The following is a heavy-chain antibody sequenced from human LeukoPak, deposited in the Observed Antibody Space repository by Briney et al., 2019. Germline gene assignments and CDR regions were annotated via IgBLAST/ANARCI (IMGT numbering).Heavy chain of an antibody. CDR3: ARLLDPLGFCAGGSCYLDN. CDR1: GGSISSAY. Sequence: SESLSLTCTVSGGSISSAYWNWIRQPPGKGLEWIGYISYSGSTNYNPSLKSRVTISVDTSKNQFSLKLSSVTAADTAVYFCARLLDPLGFCAGGSCYLDNWGRGTLVTVSS. V-gene: IGHV4-59*01. J-gene: IGHJ4*02. D-gene: IGHD3-10*01. CDR2: ISYSGST.